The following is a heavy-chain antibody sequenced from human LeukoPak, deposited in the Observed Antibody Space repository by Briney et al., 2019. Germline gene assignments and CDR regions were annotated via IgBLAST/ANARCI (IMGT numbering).Heavy chain of an antibody. Sequence: SETLSLTCTVSGGSISSSSSYYWGRIRQPPGKGLEWIGSINYSGSTFYNPSLKSRVAISVDTSKNHFSLSLSSVTAADTAVYYCARHPGMDYWGQGTLVTVSS. J-gene: IGHJ4*02. CDR2: INYSGST. CDR1: GGSISSSSSYY. CDR3: ARHPGMDY. V-gene: IGHV4-39*01.